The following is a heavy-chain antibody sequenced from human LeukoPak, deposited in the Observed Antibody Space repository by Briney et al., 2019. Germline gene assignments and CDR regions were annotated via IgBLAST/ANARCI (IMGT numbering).Heavy chain of an antibody. D-gene: IGHD5-18*01. CDR2: IASAGDT. V-gene: IGHV3-13*01. CDR3: VRGYTSGHYGMDV. J-gene: IGHJ6*02. Sequence: GGSLRLSCAASGFTFSRYDMHWARLSTEKGLEWVSAIASAGDTYYSGSVQGRFTISRENAKNSLCLQMNSLRAGDTAVYYCVRGYTSGHYGMDVRGQGTTVTVSS. CDR1: GFTFSRYD.